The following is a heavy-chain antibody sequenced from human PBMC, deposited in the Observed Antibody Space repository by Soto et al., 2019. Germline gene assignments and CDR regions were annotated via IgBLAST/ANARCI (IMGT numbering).Heavy chain of an antibody. CDR1: GGSFSGYY. J-gene: IGHJ4*02. D-gene: IGHD1-1*01. CDR2: IYHSGNT. CDR3: ARGPSTNYYLDS. Sequence: PSETLSLTCAVYGGSFSGYYWSWIRQPPGKGLEWIGEIYHSGNTNYNPSLKSRVNMSVDKSNNQFSLKLSSVTAADTAVYYCARGPSTNYYLDSWGQGTLVTVSS. V-gene: IGHV4-34*01.